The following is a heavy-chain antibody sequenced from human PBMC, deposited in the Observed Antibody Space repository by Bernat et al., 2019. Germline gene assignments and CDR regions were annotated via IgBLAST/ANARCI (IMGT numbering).Heavy chain of an antibody. V-gene: IGHV3-11*01. CDR2: ISSSGSTI. CDR1: GFTFSDYY. CDR3: ARDQRPHYYDSSGYQAYYFDY. D-gene: IGHD3-22*01. J-gene: IGHJ4*02. Sequence: QVQLVESGGGLVKPGGSLRLSCAASGFTFSDYYMSWIRQAPGKGLEWVSYISSSGSTISCAGSVKGRFTISRDNAKNSLYLQMNSLRAEDTAVYYCARDQRPHYYDSSGYQAYYFDYWGQGTLVTVSS.